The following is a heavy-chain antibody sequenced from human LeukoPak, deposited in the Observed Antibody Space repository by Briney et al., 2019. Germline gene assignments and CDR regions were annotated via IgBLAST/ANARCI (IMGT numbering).Heavy chain of an antibody. CDR2: FYSSTRT. J-gene: IGHJ6*04. V-gene: IGHV4-61*09. Sequence: SQTLSLTCTVSGDSLTSGSRYWSWIRQPAGKVLEWIGHFYSSTRTTYNPSLESRVTISGDTAKNQFSLKLDSVTAADTAVQFCARCMSELDYGDYAYYSHMDVWGKGTTVTVSS. CDR1: GDSLTSGSRY. CDR3: ARCMSELDYGDYAYYSHMDV. D-gene: IGHD4-17*01.